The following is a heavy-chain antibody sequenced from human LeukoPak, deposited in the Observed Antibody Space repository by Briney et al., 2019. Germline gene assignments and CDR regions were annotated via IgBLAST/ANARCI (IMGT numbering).Heavy chain of an antibody. Sequence: GGSLRLSCAASGFTFSSYSMNWVRQAPGKGLEWVSYISSSSSTIYYADSVKGRFTISRDNSKNTLYLQMNSLRAEDTAVYYCAKDLPHDFWSGPLASDYWGQGTLVTVSS. J-gene: IGHJ4*02. CDR1: GFTFSSYS. V-gene: IGHV3-48*01. CDR2: ISSSSSTI. D-gene: IGHD3-3*01. CDR3: AKDLPHDFWSGPLASDY.